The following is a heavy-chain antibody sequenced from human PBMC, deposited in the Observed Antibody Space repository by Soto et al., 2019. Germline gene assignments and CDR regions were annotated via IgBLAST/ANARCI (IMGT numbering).Heavy chain of an antibody. CDR2: IYYSGST. Sequence: SETLSLTCTVSGGSISSGGYYWSWIRQHPGKGLEWIGYIYYSGSTYYNPSLKSRVTISVDTSKNQFSLKLSSVTAADTAVYYCAREGLTRDSSGYSLGYAFDIWGQGTMVTVSS. J-gene: IGHJ3*02. CDR1: GGSISSGGYY. V-gene: IGHV4-31*03. D-gene: IGHD3-22*01. CDR3: AREGLTRDSSGYSLGYAFDI.